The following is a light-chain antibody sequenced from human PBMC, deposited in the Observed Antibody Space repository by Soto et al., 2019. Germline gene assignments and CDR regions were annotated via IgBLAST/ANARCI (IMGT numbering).Light chain of an antibody. CDR2: GAS. V-gene: IGKV3-20*01. Sequence: VLTQSPGTLSLSPGERATLSCRASQSVNSGYLAWYQHKPGQAPRLVIFGASTRATGIPDRFSGSGSGTDITRTVSRLEAQEFAVYYCHRYGSASLTFGCGTKVEVK. CDR1: QSVNSGY. CDR3: HRYGSASLT. J-gene: IGKJ1*01.